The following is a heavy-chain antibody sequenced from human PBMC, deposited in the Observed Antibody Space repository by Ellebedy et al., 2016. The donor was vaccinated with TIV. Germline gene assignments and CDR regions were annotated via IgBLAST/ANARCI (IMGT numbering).Heavy chain of an antibody. CDR3: ARTSRYAYSSSCDY. CDR2: VSGYNGNT. J-gene: IGHJ4*02. Sequence: AASVKVSCKASGYTFMSYSIVRVRHAPGQGLEWMGWVSGYNGNTNYAQKVQGRVTMTSDTSTNTAYMELRSLTSDDTAVYFCARTSRYAYSSSCDYWGQGTLVTVSS. D-gene: IGHD6-13*01. CDR1: GYTFMSYS. V-gene: IGHV1-18*01.